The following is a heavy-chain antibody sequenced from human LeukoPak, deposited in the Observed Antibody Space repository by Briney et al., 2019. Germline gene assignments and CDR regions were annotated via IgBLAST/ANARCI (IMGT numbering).Heavy chain of an antibody. J-gene: IGHJ4*02. V-gene: IGHV3-43D*03. CDR3: AKDREEGYCSGGSCWSYFDY. CDR2: ISWDGGST. D-gene: IGHD2-15*01. Sequence: GGSLRLSCAASGFTFDDYAMHWVRQAPGKGLEWVSLISWDGGSTYYADSVKGRFTISRDNSKNSLYLQMNSLRAEDTALYYCAKDREEGYCSGGSCWSYFDYWGQGTLVTVSS. CDR1: GFTFDDYA.